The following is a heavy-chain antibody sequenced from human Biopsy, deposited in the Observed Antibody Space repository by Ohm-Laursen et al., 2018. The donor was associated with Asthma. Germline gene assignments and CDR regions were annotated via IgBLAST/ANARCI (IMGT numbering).Heavy chain of an antibody. Sequence: ESLKISCKASGYIFTSYWIGWVRQMPGKGLEWMAIIFPGDSDTIYSPPFQGQVTISADKSISTAYLHWSSLKASDTAIYYCARLPYGSGSFFDFWGQGTQVTVAS. D-gene: IGHD3-10*01. CDR3: ARLPYGSGSFFDF. V-gene: IGHV5-51*01. CDR1: GYIFTSYW. J-gene: IGHJ4*02. CDR2: IFPGDSDT.